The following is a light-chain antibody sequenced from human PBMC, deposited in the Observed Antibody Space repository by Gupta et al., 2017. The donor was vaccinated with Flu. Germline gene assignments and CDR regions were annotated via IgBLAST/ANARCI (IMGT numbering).Light chain of an antibody. CDR1: SSDVGGYKY. V-gene: IGLV2-8*01. CDR3: SSYAGSNNRYV. J-gene: IGLJ1*01. CDR2: EVS. Sequence: QSALPHPPSASGSPGQSVTISCTGTSSDVGGYKYVSWYQQHPGKAPKLIIYEVSRRPSGVPDRFSGSKSGNTASLTVSGLQAEDEADYYCSSYAGSNNRYVFGTGSKVTVL.